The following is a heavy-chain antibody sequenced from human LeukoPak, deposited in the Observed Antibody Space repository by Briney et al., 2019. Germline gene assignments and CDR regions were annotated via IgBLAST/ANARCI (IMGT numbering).Heavy chain of an antibody. V-gene: IGHV1-69*13. Sequence: SVKVSCKASGGTFSSYAISWVRQAPGQGLEWMGGIIPIFGTANYAQKFQGRVTITADESTSTAYMELSSLRSEDTAVYYCARGTPYDYVWGSYRLDYWGQGTLVTVSS. CDR3: ARGTPYDYVWGSYRLDY. CDR1: GGTFSSYA. D-gene: IGHD3-16*02. J-gene: IGHJ4*02. CDR2: IIPIFGTA.